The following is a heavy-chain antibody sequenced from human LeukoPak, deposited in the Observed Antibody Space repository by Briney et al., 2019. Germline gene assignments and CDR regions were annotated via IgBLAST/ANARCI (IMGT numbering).Heavy chain of an antibody. J-gene: IGHJ4*02. Sequence: GGSLRLSCAASGFTFSSYGMHWVRQAPGKGLEWVAVIWYGGSNKYYADSVKGRFTISRDNSKNTLYLQMNSLRAEDTAVYYCAKDQGYYYDSSQIDYWGQGTLVTVSS. D-gene: IGHD3-22*01. CDR3: AKDQGYYYDSSQIDY. CDR1: GFTFSSYG. CDR2: IWYGGSNK. V-gene: IGHV3-30*02.